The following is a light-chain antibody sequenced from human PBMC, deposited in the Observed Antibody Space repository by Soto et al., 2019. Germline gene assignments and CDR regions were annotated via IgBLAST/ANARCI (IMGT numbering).Light chain of an antibody. Sequence: QSVLTQPPSVSGAPGQRVTISCSGSSSNIGAEYDVHWYQQLPGTAPKVLIYGNSNRPSGVPDRFSGSKSGTSASLAITGLQAADEADYYCQSYDISLNAWVFGGGTNLTVL. J-gene: IGLJ3*02. CDR3: QSYDISLNAWV. CDR1: SSNIGAEYD. CDR2: GNS. V-gene: IGLV1-40*01.